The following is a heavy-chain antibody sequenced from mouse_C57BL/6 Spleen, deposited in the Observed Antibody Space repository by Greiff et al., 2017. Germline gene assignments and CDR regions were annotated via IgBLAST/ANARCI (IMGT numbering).Heavy chain of an antibody. J-gene: IGHJ4*01. V-gene: IGHV1-69*01. CDR2: IDPSDSYT. CDR1: GYTFTSYW. D-gene: IGHD2-4*01. CDR3: ARREDYDSNYAMDY. Sequence: QVQLQQPGAELVMPGASVQLSCKASGYTFTSYWMHWVKQRPGQGLEWIGEIDPSDSYTNYNQKFKGKSTLTVDKSSSTAYMQLSSLTSEDSAVYYCARREDYDSNYAMDYWGQGTSVTVSS.